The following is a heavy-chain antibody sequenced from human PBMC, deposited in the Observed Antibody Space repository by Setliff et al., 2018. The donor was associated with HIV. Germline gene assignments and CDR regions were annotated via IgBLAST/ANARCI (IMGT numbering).Heavy chain of an antibody. CDR1: GGSFSGYY. J-gene: IGHJ5*01. CDR2: INHSGST. CDR3: ARVRLELRQYWFDS. Sequence: NPSETLSLTCAVYGGSFSGYYWSWIRQPPGKGLEWIGEINHSGSTNYNPSLKSRVTISVDTSKNQFSLKLSSVTAADTAVFYCARVRLELRQYWFDSWGQGSPVTVSS. D-gene: IGHD1-7*01. V-gene: IGHV4-34*01.